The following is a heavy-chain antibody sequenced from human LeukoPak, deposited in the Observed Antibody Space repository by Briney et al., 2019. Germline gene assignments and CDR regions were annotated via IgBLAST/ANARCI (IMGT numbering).Heavy chain of an antibody. CDR3: ARRIAAAANWFDP. Sequence: SETLSLTCAVYGGSFSGYYWSWIRQPPGKGLEWIGEINHSGSTNYNPSLKSRVTISVDTSKNQFSLKLSSVTAADTAVYYCARRIAAAANWFDPWGQGTLVTVSS. D-gene: IGHD6-13*01. CDR2: INHSGST. J-gene: IGHJ5*02. CDR1: GGSFSGYY. V-gene: IGHV4-34*01.